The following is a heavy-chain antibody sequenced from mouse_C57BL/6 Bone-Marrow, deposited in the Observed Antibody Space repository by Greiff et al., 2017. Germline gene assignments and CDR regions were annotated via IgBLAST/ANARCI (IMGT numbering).Heavy chain of an antibody. CDR1: GYTFTSYW. CDR2: IDPSDSYT. J-gene: IGHJ2*01. V-gene: IGHV1-69*01. Sequence: QVQLQQPGAELVMPGASVKLSCKASGYTFTSYWMHWVKQRPGQGLEWIGEIDPSDSYTNYNQKFKGKSTLTVDKSSSTAYMQLSSLTSEDSAVYYCARDYYGSSYWSYYIDYWCQGTTLTVSS. D-gene: IGHD1-1*01. CDR3: ARDYYGSSYWSYYIDY.